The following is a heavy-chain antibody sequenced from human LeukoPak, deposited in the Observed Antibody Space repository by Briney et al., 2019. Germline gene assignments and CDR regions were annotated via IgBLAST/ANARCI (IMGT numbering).Heavy chain of an antibody. CDR2: ISKSSDYI. D-gene: IGHD3-22*01. V-gene: IGHV3-21*01. CDR1: GFTFNSYT. Sequence: GGSLRLSCAASGFTFNSYTMNWVRQAPGKGLEWVSCISKSSDYIYYADSVRGRFTISRDNAKNLVYLEMNSLRDEDTGVYYCAREEDSRAIRTSDGLDVWGEGTTVTVSP. J-gene: IGHJ6*04. CDR3: AREEDSRAIRTSDGLDV.